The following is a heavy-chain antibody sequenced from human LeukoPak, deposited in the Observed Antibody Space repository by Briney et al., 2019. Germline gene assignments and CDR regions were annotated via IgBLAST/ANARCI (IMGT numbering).Heavy chain of an antibody. Sequence: GEFLKISCKGSGNSFTNNWIAWVRQMPGKGLEWMGIISPENSETHYSPAFQGQVTISVDRSITTAYLQWNSLKASDTAMYYCVKRRNNVYETSPWDPDYWGQGTLVTVSS. V-gene: IGHV5-51*01. J-gene: IGHJ4*02. CDR2: ISPENSET. CDR1: GNSFTNNW. D-gene: IGHD2-2*01. CDR3: VKRRNNVYETSPWDPDY.